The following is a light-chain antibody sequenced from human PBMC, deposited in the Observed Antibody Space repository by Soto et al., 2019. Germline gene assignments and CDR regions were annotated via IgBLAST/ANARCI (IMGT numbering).Light chain of an antibody. CDR3: KSYTTSGTYV. J-gene: IGLJ1*01. CDR1: SSDVGNYNY. CDR2: EVS. Sequence: QSVLTQPASVSGSPGQSITISCTGTSSDVGNYNYVSWYQQHPGKAPKLMIYEVSYRPSGVSNRFSGSKSDNTASLTISGLQAEDEADYYCKSYTTSGTYVFGTGTKLTVL. V-gene: IGLV2-14*01.